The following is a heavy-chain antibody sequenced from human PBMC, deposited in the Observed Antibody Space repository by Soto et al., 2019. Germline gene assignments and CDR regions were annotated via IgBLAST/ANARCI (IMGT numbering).Heavy chain of an antibody. CDR2: ISYDGSNK. CDR3: ARDAPPLDSSSSYFDY. CDR1: GFTFSSYA. Sequence: GGSLRLSCAASGFTFSSYAMHWVRQAPGKGLEWVAVISYDGSNKYYADSVKGRFTISRDNSKNKLYLQMNSLRAEDTAVYYCARDAPPLDSSSSYFDYWGQGTLVTVSS. J-gene: IGHJ4*02. D-gene: IGHD6-6*01. V-gene: IGHV3-30-3*01.